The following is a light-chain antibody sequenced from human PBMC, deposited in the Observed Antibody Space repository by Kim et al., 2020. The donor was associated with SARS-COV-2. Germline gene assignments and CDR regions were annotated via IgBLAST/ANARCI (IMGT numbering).Light chain of an antibody. V-gene: IGKV2-28*01. J-gene: IGKJ1*01. CDR2: LGS. CDR1: QSLLHSNGHKF. CDR3: MQALQTPPT. Sequence: DIVMTQSPLSLPVTPGEPASISCRSSQSLLHSNGHKFLDWYLQKPGQSPQLLIYLGSNRASGVPDRFSGSGSGTDFTLRISRVEAEEVGIYYCMQALQTPPTFGQGTKVDIK.